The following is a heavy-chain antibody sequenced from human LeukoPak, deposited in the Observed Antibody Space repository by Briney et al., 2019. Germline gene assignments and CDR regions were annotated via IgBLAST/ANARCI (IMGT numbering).Heavy chain of an antibody. D-gene: IGHD6-6*01. Sequence: SETLSLTCADSQDSPSAYFWCAVWQPAGEGLEWIGRIYPSGSTNYNPSLKSRVTMSVDTSKDQFFLKLSSLTAADPAVNYCAKTTSHSRSYRIYVWGQETTVTVSS. V-gene: IGHV4-4*07. CDR1: QDSPSAYF. CDR2: IYPSGST. J-gene: IGHJ6*02. CDR3: AKTTSHSRSYRIYV.